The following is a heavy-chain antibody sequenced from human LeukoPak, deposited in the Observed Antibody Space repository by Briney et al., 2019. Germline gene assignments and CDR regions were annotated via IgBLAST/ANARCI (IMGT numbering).Heavy chain of an antibody. Sequence: GGSLRLSCAASGFTFSSYAMTWVRQAPGKGLEWVSGISGSGGRTDYADSVKGRFTMSRDDSKKTLYLQMNSLRAEDTAVYYCARVPERTYYYDSSGYTPPDLWGRGTLVTVSS. CDR1: GFTFSSYA. D-gene: IGHD3-22*01. J-gene: IGHJ2*01. V-gene: IGHV3-23*01. CDR2: ISGSGGRT. CDR3: ARVPERTYYYDSSGYTPPDL.